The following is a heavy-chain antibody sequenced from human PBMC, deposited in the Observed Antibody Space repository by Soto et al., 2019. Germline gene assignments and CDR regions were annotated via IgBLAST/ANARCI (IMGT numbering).Heavy chain of an antibody. V-gene: IGHV4-59*02. J-gene: IGHJ3*01. CDR3: ARMQVASYAFDV. Sequence: PSETLSLTCSVSGGSVRNYYLSWIRQPPGKGLEWIAYIYSSGSTNYNPSLKSRVTISVDTSKNQFSLELNSVTAADTAVYFCARMQVASYAFDVWGQGTMVTVSS. CDR2: IYSSGST. CDR1: GGSVRNYY. D-gene: IGHD5-12*01.